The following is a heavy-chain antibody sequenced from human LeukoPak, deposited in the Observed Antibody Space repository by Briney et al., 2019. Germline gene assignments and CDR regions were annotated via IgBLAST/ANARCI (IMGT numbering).Heavy chain of an antibody. CDR3: ARDQGDSGSYYDY. Sequence: GGSLRLSCAASGFTFSSYSMNWVRQAPGKGLEWVSYISSSSSTIYYADSVKGRFTISRDNAKNSLYLQMNSLRAEDTAVYYCARDQGDSGSYYDYWGQGTLVTVSS. CDR1: GFTFSSYS. J-gene: IGHJ4*02. CDR2: ISSSSSTI. V-gene: IGHV3-48*01. D-gene: IGHD1-26*01.